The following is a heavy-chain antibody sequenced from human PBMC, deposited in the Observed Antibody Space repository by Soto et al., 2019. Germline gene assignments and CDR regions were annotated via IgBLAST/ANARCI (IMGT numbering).Heavy chain of an antibody. D-gene: IGHD2-15*01. J-gene: IGHJ2*01. CDR1: GGSVSSGSYY. Sequence: QVQLQESGPGLVKPSETLSLTCTVSGGSVSSGSYYWSWIRQPPGKGLEWIGYIYYSGSTNYNPSLKSRVTISVDTSKNQFSLKLSSVTAADTAVYYCARFRTELGYCSGGSCYSHWYFDLWGRGTLVTVYS. V-gene: IGHV4-61*01. CDR3: ARFRTELGYCSGGSCYSHWYFDL. CDR2: IYYSGST.